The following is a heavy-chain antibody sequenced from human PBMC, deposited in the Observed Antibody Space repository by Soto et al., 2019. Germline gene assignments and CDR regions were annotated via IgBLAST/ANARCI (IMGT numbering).Heavy chain of an antibody. CDR2: INMEGLT. Sequence: EVQLVESGGGLVQPGGSLRLSCAVSGFTVSSCEMNWVRQAPGKGLEWVSYINMEGLTFYADSVKGRFTISRDNAQNSLLMQMDSLRARDTAIYYCTRDKGDKVAYGMDVWGQGTTVTVSS. J-gene: IGHJ6*02. CDR3: TRDKGDKVAYGMDV. V-gene: IGHV3-48*03. D-gene: IGHD3-16*01. CDR1: GFTVSSCE.